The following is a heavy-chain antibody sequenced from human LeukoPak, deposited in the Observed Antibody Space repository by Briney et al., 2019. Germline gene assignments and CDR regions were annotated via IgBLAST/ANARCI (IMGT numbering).Heavy chain of an antibody. CDR3: ARGRVDVVVVAARASYYYYMDV. CDR2: MNPNSGNT. CDR1: GYTFTTYN. Sequence: ASVKVSCEASGYTFTTYNINWVRQATGQGLEWMGWMNPNSGNTGYAQKFQGRVTITRNTSISTAYMELSSLRSEDTAVYYCARGRVDVVVVAARASYYYYMDVWGKGTTVTVSS. J-gene: IGHJ6*03. D-gene: IGHD2-15*01. V-gene: IGHV1-8*03.